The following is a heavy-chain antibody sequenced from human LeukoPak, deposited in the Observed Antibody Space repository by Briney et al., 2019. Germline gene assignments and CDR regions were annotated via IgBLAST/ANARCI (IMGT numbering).Heavy chain of an antibody. Sequence: SETLSLTCAVYGGSFSGYYWSWIRQPPGKGLEWIGEINHSGSTNYNPSLKSRVTISVDTSKNQFSLTLSSVTAADTAVYYCARAFDAGGAFDIRGQGTLVHGSS. CDR2: INHSGST. CDR3: ARAFDAGGAFDI. CDR1: GGSFSGYY. V-gene: IGHV4-34*01. D-gene: IGHD2-8*02. J-gene: IGHJ3*02.